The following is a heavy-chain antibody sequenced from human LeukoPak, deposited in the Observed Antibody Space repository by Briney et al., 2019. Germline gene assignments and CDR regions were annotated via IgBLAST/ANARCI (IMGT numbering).Heavy chain of an antibody. CDR1: GFTFSDDY. CDR2: ISTSSHT. CDR3: ARDPSGSHDLDN. J-gene: IGHJ4*02. V-gene: IGHV3-11*05. D-gene: IGHD1-26*01. Sequence: GGSLRLSCAASGFTFSDDYMSWIRQAPGKGLEWVSYISTSSHTNYADSVKGRFTISRDNAKNSLYLQMNSLRAEDTAVYYCARDPSGSHDLDNWGQGTLVTVSS.